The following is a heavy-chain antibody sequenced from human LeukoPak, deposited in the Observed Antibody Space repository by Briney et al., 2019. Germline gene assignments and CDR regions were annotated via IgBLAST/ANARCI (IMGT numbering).Heavy chain of an antibody. CDR1: GGTFSSYA. CDR2: IIPILGIA. D-gene: IGHD3-10*01. CDR3: ASSGRLLWFGEH. Sequence: GASVKVSCKASGGTFSSYAISWVRQAPGQGLEWMGRIIPILGIANYAQKFQGRVTITADKSTSTAYMELSSLRSEDTAVYYCASSGRLLWFGEHWGQGTLVTVSS. J-gene: IGHJ1*01. V-gene: IGHV1-69*04.